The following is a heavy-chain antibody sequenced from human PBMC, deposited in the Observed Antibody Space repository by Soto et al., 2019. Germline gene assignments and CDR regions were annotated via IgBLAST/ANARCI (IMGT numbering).Heavy chain of an antibody. Sequence: PSEPLSLTCSVSGGSIRRNIYYWSWIPQPPGKGLEWIATVHYSGSTYYTPSLKNRVTISADTSNNQFSLRLNSVTAADTAVYYCARQHSYDSSGYYTWNWGQGTLVT. J-gene: IGHJ4*02. D-gene: IGHD3-22*01. CDR3: ARQHSYDSSGYYTWN. V-gene: IGHV4-39*01. CDR1: GGSIRRNIYY. CDR2: VHYSGST.